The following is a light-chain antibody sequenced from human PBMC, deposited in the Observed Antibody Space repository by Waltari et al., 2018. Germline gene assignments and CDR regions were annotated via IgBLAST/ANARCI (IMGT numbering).Light chain of an antibody. J-gene: IGKJ1*01. Sequence: ETVVTQSPATLSVFPGERATLSCRASQNVTTKIAWYQQKPGQAPRLLIYGASTRATVTPIRFSGSGSGTEFTLTISSLQSEDFAFYYCQHHTRCLWTFGQGTKVEI. CDR3: QHHTRCLWT. CDR2: GAS. V-gene: IGKV3-15*01. CDR1: QNVTTK.